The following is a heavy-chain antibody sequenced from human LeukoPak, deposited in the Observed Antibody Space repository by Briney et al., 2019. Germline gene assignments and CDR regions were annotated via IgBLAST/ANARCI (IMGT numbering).Heavy chain of an antibody. Sequence: GGSLRLSCAASGFTFNNYAMHWVRQAPGKGLEWVAVISYDGSNKYYADSVKGRFTISRDNSKNTLYLQMNSLRAEDTAVYYCAKDHYYDSSGYYYDAFDIWGQGTMVTVSS. CDR1: GFTFNNYA. CDR3: AKDHYYDSSGYYYDAFDI. J-gene: IGHJ3*02. D-gene: IGHD3-22*01. V-gene: IGHV3-30*04. CDR2: ISYDGSNK.